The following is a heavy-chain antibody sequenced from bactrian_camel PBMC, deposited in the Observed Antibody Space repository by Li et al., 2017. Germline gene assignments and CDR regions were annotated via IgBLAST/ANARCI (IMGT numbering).Heavy chain of an antibody. J-gene: IGHJ6*01. D-gene: IGHD3*01. V-gene: IGHV3S53*01. CDR1: PTNGHACG. Sequence: GGSLKLSCAYSPTNGHACGMAWYRQRPGEEREMVATISGDGTKDYGNSVSGRFTISLDIAKNTVSLQMSSLTPDDTAMYYCAAGTRIIVGDYCDGITAWGQGTQVTVS. CDR3: AAGTRIIVGDYCDGITA. CDR2: ISGDGTK.